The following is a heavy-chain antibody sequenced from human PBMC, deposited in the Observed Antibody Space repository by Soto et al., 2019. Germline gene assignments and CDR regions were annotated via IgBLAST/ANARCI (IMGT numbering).Heavy chain of an antibody. V-gene: IGHV3-33*01. CDR3: ARFRYYDSSAYLDY. Sequence: QVQLVESGGGVVQPGRSLRLSCAASGFTFSGYGMHWVRQAPGKGLEWVAVIWYDGSNKYYADSVKGRFTISRDNSKNTLYLQMNSLRAEDTAVFYCARFRYYDSSAYLDYWGQGTLVTVSS. D-gene: IGHD3-22*01. CDR1: GFTFSGYG. J-gene: IGHJ4*02. CDR2: IWYDGSNK.